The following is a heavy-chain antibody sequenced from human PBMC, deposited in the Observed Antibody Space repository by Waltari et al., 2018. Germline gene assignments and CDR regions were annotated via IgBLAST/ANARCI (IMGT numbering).Heavy chain of an antibody. J-gene: IGHJ4*02. CDR3: AKDSISGDYFDY. CDR1: GFTFSSYG. Sequence: QVQLVESGGGVVQPGGSLRLSCAASGFTFSSYGMHWVRQAPGKGLEWVAFIRDDGSNKYYADSVKGRFTISRDNSKNTLYLQMNSLRAEDTAVYYCAKDSISGDYFDYWGQGTLVTVSS. V-gene: IGHV3-30*02. CDR2: IRDDGSNK. D-gene: IGHD7-27*01.